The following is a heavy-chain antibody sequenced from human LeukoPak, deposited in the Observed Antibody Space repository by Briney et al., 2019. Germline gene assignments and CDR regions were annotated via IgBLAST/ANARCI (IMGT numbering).Heavy chain of an antibody. CDR3: ARGGLGPYDILTGYSLWNWFDP. J-gene: IGHJ5*02. D-gene: IGHD3-9*01. V-gene: IGHV4-59*01. CDR1: GGSISSYY. Sequence: PSETLSLTCTVSGGSISSYYWSWIRQPPGKGLEWIGYIYYSGSTNYNPSLKSRVTISVDTSKNQFSLKLSSVTAADTAVYYCARGGLGPYDILTGYSLWNWFDPWGQGTLATVSS. CDR2: IYYSGST.